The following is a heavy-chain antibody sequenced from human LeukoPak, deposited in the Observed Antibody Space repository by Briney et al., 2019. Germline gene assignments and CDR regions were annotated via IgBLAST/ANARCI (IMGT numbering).Heavy chain of an antibody. V-gene: IGHV3-43*01. D-gene: IGHD5-18*01. J-gene: IGHJ4*02. CDR3: AKDIGVGYSYGSFDY. Sequence: PGGSLRLSCAASGFTFDDYTMHWVRQAPGEGLEWVSLISWDGGSTYYADSVKGRFTISRDNSKNSLYLQMNSLRTEDTALYYCAKDIGVGYSYGSFDYWGQGTLVTVSS. CDR1: GFTFDDYT. CDR2: ISWDGGST.